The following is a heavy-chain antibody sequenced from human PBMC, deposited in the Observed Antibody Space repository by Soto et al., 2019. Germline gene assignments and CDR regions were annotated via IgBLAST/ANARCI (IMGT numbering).Heavy chain of an antibody. V-gene: IGHV3-7*01. D-gene: IGHD6-13*01. J-gene: IGHJ6*03. CDR1: GFTFSSYW. Sequence: PGGSLRLSCAASGFTFSSYWMSWVRQAPGKGLEWVANIKQDGSEKYYVDSVKGRFTISRDNAKNSLYLQMNSLIAEDTAVYYCARDVEPAQLDSLFDYWGSNWYYYMDVWGKGTTVTVSS. CDR3: ARDVEPAQLDSLFDYWGSNWYYYMDV. CDR2: IKQDGSEK.